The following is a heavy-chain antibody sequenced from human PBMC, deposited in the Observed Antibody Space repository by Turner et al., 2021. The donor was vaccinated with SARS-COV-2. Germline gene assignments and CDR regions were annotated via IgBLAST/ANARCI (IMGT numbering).Heavy chain of an antibody. J-gene: IGHJ4*02. CDR2: ISYDGSNE. CDR3: ARAPSYCSSTSCPPPFDY. D-gene: IGHD2-2*01. V-gene: IGHV3-30-3*01. CDR1: GFTFSTYA. Sequence: QVQLVESGGGVVQPGRSLRLSCAASGFTFSTYALHWVRQAPGTGLEGVAVISYDGSNENYADSVKGRFTISRDNSKNTLYLQMNSLRTEDTAVYYCARAPSYCSSTSCPPPFDYWGQGTLVTVSS.